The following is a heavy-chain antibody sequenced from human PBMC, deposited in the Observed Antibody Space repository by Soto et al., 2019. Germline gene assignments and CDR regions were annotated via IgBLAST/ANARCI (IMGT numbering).Heavy chain of an antibody. D-gene: IGHD3-10*01. J-gene: IGHJ4*02. CDR1: GDSITGGGNY. Sequence: QVQLQESGPGLVKPSQTLSLTCTVSGDSITGGGNYWTWIRQHPEKGLEWLAYIYDGGSTYYNPSLRSRLNISADPSKNQFSLKVTSMTDADTAVYYCARGRSRSGRFDYWGQGTLVTVSS. CDR3: ARGRSRSGRFDY. CDR2: IYDGGST. V-gene: IGHV4-31*03.